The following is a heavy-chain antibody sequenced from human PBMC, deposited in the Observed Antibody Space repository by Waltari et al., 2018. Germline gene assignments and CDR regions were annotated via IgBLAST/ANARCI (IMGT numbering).Heavy chain of an antibody. V-gene: IGHV3-7*01. CDR3: ASRYYFDY. CDR1: W. Sequence: WRSWARRCPGKGLEWVANIKQCGREKCYVDSVKGRFTIARDNAKNSLFLQMNSLRAEDTAVYYCASRYYFDYWGLGTLVTVSS. CDR2: IKQCGREK. J-gene: IGHJ4*02.